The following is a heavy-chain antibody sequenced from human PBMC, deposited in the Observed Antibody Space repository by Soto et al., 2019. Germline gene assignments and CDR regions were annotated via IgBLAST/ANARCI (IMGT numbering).Heavy chain of an antibody. J-gene: IGHJ4*02. Sequence: QVQLVQSGAEVKKPGASVKVSCKASGYTFTRYDINWGRQATGQGLEWMGWMNPNSGNTGYAQKFQGRVTMTRNTSISTAYMELSSLRSEDTAVYYCARSLGSSGWYKYWGQGTLVTVSS. CDR1: GYTFTRYD. V-gene: IGHV1-8*01. D-gene: IGHD6-19*01. CDR3: ARSLGSSGWYKY. CDR2: MNPNSGNT.